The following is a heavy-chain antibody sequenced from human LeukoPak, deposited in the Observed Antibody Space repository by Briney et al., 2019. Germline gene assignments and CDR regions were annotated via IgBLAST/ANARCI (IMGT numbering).Heavy chain of an antibody. J-gene: IGHJ4*02. CDR3: ARHLNLWFGDSHLDY. CDR2: ISGSGGST. V-gene: IGHV3-23*01. Sequence: GGSLRLSCAASGFTFSSYGMSWVRQAPGKGLEWVSAISGSGGSTYYADSVKGRFTISRDNSKNTLYLQMNSLRAEDTAVYYCARHLNLWFGDSHLDYWGQGTLVTVSS. CDR1: GFTFSSYG. D-gene: IGHD3-10*01.